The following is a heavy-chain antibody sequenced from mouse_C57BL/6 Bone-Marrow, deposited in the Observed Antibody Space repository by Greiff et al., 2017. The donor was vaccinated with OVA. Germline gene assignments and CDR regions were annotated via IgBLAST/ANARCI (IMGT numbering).Heavy chain of an antibody. V-gene: IGHV1-42*01. CDR2: INPSTGGT. D-gene: IGHD1-1*01. CDR1: GYSFTGYY. J-gene: IGHJ2*01. CDR3: ARTYYYGSTLDY. Sequence: EVKLMESGPELVKPGASVKISCKASGYSFTGYYMNWVKQSPEKSLEWIGEINPSTGGTTYNQKFKAKATLTVDKSSSTAYMQLKSLTSEDSAVYYCARTYYYGSTLDYWGQGTTLTVSS.